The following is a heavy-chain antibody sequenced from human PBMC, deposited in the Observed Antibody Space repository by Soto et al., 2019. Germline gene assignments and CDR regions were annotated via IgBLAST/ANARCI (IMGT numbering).Heavy chain of an antibody. CDR1: GYTLTDYF. Sequence: QVQLVQSGAEVKKPGASVKVPCKASGYTLTDYFMHWVRQAPGQGLEWMGCINPKNGDTRYAENFQGKVTMTRDTSIDTVYMELSRPRSDDTAVYFWARSSGSYSYYGMDVWGQGTTVTVSS. CDR2: INPKNGDT. V-gene: IGHV1-2*02. J-gene: IGHJ6*02. CDR3: ARSSGSYSYYGMDV. D-gene: IGHD1-26*01.